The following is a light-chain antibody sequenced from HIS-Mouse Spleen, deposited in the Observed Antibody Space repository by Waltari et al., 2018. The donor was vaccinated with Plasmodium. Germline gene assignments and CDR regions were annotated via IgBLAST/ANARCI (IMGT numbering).Light chain of an antibody. V-gene: IGLV5-45*03. CDR2: YKSDSDK. Sequence: QAVLTQPSSLSASPGASASLTCTLRSGINVGTYRIYWYQQKPGSPPQSLLRYKSDSDKQQGSGVPSRFSGSNDASANAGILLISGLQSEDEADYYCMIWHSSAWVFGGGTKLTVL. CDR1: SGINVGTYR. J-gene: IGLJ3*02. CDR3: MIWHSSAWV.